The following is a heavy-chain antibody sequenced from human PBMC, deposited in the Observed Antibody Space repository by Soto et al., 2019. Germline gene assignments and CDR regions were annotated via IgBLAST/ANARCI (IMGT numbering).Heavy chain of an antibody. V-gene: IGHV1-46*01. Sequence: QVQLVQSGAEVRKPGASVKVSCEASGYTFTSYYMNWVRQAPGQGLEWMGIINPSGGTTSYGQKFQGRVTMTSDTSTSTVYMELSSLKSDDTAVYYFARAKYTSSSLDYWGQGTLVTVSS. J-gene: IGHJ4*02. CDR1: GYTFTSYY. CDR3: ARAKYTSSSLDY. D-gene: IGHD6-6*01. CDR2: INPSGGTT.